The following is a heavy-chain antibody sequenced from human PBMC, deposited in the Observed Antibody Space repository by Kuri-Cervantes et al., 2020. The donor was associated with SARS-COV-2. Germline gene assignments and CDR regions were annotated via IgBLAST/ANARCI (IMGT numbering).Heavy chain of an antibody. CDR2: ISSSSSYI. CDR1: GFTVSSNY. D-gene: IGHD2-15*01. CDR3: ARDPPSPYCSGGSCRTDV. J-gene: IGHJ6*02. V-gene: IGHV3-21*01. Sequence: GGSLRLSWAASGFTVSSNYMSWVRQAPGKGLEWVSSISSSSSYIYYADSVKGRFTISRDNAKNSLYLQMNSLRAEDTAVYYCARDPPSPYCSGGSCRTDVWGQGTTVTVSS.